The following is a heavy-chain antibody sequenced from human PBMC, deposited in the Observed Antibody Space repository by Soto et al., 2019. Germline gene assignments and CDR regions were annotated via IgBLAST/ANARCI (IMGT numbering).Heavy chain of an antibody. V-gene: IGHV4-59*01. D-gene: IGHD5-12*01. CDR2: IYYSGST. J-gene: IGHJ4*02. CDR3: ARGHSGYDGDY. Sequence: QSQTLSLPCTVSGGSISSYYWSWIRQPPGKGLEWIGYIYYSGSTNYNPSLKSRVTISVDTTKNQFSLKLSSVTAADTAVYYCARGHSGYDGDYWGQGTLVTVSS. CDR1: GGSISSYY.